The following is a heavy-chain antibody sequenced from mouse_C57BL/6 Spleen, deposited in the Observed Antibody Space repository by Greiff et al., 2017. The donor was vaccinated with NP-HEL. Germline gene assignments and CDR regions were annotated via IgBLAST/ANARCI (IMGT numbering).Heavy chain of an antibody. CDR2: SRNKANDYTT. J-gene: IGHJ2*01. CDR3: ARDALGRGFDY. Sequence: EVMLVESGGGLVQSGRSLRLSCATSGFTFSDFYMEWVRQAPGKGLEWIAASRNKANDYTTEYSASVKGRFIVSRDTSQSILYLQMNALRAEDTAIYYCARDALGRGFDYWGQGTTLTVSS. CDR1: GFTFSDFY. V-gene: IGHV7-1*01. D-gene: IGHD4-1*01.